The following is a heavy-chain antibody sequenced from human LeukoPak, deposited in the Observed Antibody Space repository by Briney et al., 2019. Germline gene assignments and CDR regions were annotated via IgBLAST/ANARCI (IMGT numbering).Heavy chain of an antibody. CDR3: ARDRYYDFWSGDGGAFDI. CDR1: GGSFSGYY. D-gene: IGHD3-3*01. Sequence: SETLSLTCAVYGGSFSGYYWSWIRQPPGKGLEWIGEINHSGSTNYNPSLKSRVTISVDTSKNQFSLKLSSVTAADTAVYYCARDRYYDFWSGDGGAFDIWGQGTMVTVSS. V-gene: IGHV4-34*01. CDR2: INHSGST. J-gene: IGHJ3*02.